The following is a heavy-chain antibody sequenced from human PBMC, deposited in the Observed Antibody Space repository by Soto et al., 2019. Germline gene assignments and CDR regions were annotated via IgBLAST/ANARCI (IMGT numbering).Heavy chain of an antibody. Sequence: SGPTLVNPPQTLTLTGSFSGFSLTSSGVGVGWFRQPPGKALEWLGLIYWNDDDRYRASLHSRLTITKDTSKNQVVLTMTNMDPEDTATYYCAHRPGGSGFRYYFDYWGQGTLVTVSS. CDR2: IYWNDDD. V-gene: IGHV2-5*01. CDR1: GFSLTSSGVG. D-gene: IGHD6-19*01. CDR3: AHRPGGSGFRYYFDY. J-gene: IGHJ4*02.